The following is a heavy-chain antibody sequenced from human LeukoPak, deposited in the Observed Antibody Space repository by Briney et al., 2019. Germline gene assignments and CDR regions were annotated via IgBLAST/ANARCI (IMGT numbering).Heavy chain of an antibody. CDR2: INHSGST. Sequence: PSETLSLTCAVYGGSFSGYYWSWIRQPPGKGLEWIGEINHSGSTNYNPTLKSRVTISVDTSKNQFSLKLSSVTAADTAVYYCARVDSSGWYETLDYWGQGTLVTVSS. CDR3: ARVDSSGWYETLDY. V-gene: IGHV4-34*01. D-gene: IGHD6-19*01. J-gene: IGHJ4*02. CDR1: GGSFSGYY.